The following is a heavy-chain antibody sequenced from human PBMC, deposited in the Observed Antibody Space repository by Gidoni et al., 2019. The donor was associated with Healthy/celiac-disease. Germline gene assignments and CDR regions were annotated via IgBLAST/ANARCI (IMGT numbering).Heavy chain of an antibody. CDR2: IIPIFGTA. CDR1: GGTFGSYA. J-gene: IGHJ6*02. Sequence: QVQLVQSGAEVKKPGSSVKVSCKASGGTFGSYAISRVRQAPGQGLEWMGGIIPIFGTANYAQKFQGRVTITADESTSTAYMELSSLRSEDTAVYYCARVRIVGATGGPSYYYYGMDVWGQGTTVTVSS. CDR3: ARVRIVGATGGPSYYYYGMDV. D-gene: IGHD1-26*01. V-gene: IGHV1-69*01.